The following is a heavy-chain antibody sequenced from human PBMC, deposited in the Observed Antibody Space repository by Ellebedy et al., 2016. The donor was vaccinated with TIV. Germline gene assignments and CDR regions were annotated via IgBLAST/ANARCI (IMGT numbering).Heavy chain of an antibody. CDR1: GFTFSSSF. Sequence: GESLKISCAASGFTFSSSFMSWVRQTPGKGPEWVSTLTGSGDTTYYADSVKGRFTISRDNSKNTLFLQMNSLRAEDTAVYYCATRRGHSFECWGQGTLVTVSS. V-gene: IGHV3-23*01. CDR3: ATRRGHSFEC. CDR2: LTGSGDTT. D-gene: IGHD3-10*01. J-gene: IGHJ4*02.